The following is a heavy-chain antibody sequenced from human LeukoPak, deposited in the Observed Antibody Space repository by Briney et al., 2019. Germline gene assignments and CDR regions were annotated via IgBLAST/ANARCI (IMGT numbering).Heavy chain of an antibody. CDR1: GGSISSYY. V-gene: IGHV4-4*08. J-gene: IGHJ6*03. CDR3: ARELAGYSGYDKNYYYYTDV. CDR2: IYTSGST. D-gene: IGHD5-12*01. Sequence: PSETLSLTCTVSGGSISSYYWSWIRQPPGKGLEWIGRIYTSGSTNYNPSLKSRVTISVDTSKNQFSLKLSSVTAADTAVYYCARELAGYSGYDKNYYYYTDVWGKGTTVTVSS.